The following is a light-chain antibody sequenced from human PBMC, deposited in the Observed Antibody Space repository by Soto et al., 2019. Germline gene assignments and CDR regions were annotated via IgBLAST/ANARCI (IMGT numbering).Light chain of an antibody. V-gene: IGKV1-5*01. CDR2: DAS. CDR3: QQYKSYWT. Sequence: DIHMTQSPSTLSASVGDRVTITCRASQSISSWLAWYQQKPGKAPKLLIYDASNLESGVPSRFSGSGSGTEFTLTISSLQPDDFATYYCQQYKSYWTFGQGTKVDIK. J-gene: IGKJ1*01. CDR1: QSISSW.